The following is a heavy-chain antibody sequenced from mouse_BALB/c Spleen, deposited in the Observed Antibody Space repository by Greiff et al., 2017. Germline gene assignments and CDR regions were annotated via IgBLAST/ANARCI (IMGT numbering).Heavy chain of an antibody. Sequence: QSGAELVRPGASVTLSCKASGYTFTDYEMHWVKQTPVHGLEWIGAIDPETGGTAYNQKFKGKATLTADKSSSTAYMELRSLTSEDSAVYYCTNYDYDGAWFAYWGQGTLVTVSA. CDR1: GYTFTDYE. CDR2: IDPETGGT. CDR3: TNYDYDGAWFAY. J-gene: IGHJ3*01. V-gene: IGHV1-15*01. D-gene: IGHD2-4*01.